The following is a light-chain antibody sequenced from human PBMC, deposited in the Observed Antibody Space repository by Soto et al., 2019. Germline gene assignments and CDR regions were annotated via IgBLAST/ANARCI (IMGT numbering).Light chain of an antibody. J-gene: IGKJ1*01. CDR3: QQYYSYPRT. V-gene: IGKV1-17*01. CDR2: AAS. Sequence: DTQMTQSPSSLSASVGDRVTLPCRASQGIRNDLGWYQQKPGKAPKRLIYAASTLQSGVPSRFSGSGSGTDFTLTISCLQSEDFATYYCQQYYSYPRTFGQGTKVDIK. CDR1: QGIRND.